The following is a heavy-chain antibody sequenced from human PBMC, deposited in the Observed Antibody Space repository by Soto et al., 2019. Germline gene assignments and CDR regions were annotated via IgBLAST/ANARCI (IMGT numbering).Heavy chain of an antibody. D-gene: IGHD3-22*01. V-gene: IGHV1-69*01. CDR2: IIPIFGTA. CDR1: GGTFSSYA. Sequence: QVQLVQSGAEVKKPGSSVKVSCKASGGTFSSYAISWVRQAPGQGLEWMGGIIPIFGTANYAQKFQGRVTMTADESTSTAYMELSSLRSEDTAVYYCARAFYDSSGYYYRAGFDPWGQGTLVTVSS. J-gene: IGHJ5*02. CDR3: ARAFYDSSGYYYRAGFDP.